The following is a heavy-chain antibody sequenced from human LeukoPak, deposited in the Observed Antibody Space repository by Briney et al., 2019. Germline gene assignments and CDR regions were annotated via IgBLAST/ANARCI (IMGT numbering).Heavy chain of an antibody. D-gene: IGHD5-18*01. CDR1: GFTFSNAW. Sequence: GSLRLSCAASGFTFSNAWMSWVRQAPGKGLEWVGRIKSKTDGGTTDYAAPVKGRFTISRDDSKNTLYLPMNSLKTEDTAVYYCAKGLPLGHSYGLFFDYWGQGALVTVSS. CDR3: AKGLPLGHSYGLFFDY. V-gene: IGHV3-15*01. CDR2: IKSKTDGGTT. J-gene: IGHJ4*02.